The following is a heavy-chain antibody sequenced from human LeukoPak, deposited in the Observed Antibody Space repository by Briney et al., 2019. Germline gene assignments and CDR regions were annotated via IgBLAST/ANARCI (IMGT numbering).Heavy chain of an antibody. CDR3: ARHQFATYYDFWSGYPGVYYFDY. V-gene: IGHV4-39*01. CDR1: GGSISSSSYY. D-gene: IGHD3-3*01. CDR2: IYYSGST. J-gene: IGHJ4*02. Sequence: SETLSLTCTVSGGSISSSSYYWGWIRQPPGKGLEWIGSIYYSGSTYYNPSLKSRVTISVDTSKNQFSLKLSSVTAADTAVYYCARHQFATYYDFWSGYPGVYYFDYWGQGTLVTVSS.